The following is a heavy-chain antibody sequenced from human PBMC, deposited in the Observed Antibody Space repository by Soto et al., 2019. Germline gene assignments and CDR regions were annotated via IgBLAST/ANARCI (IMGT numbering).Heavy chain of an antibody. J-gene: IGHJ6*02. CDR1: GGSISSCNCY. D-gene: IGHD1-1*01. CDR3: ARLGTYDGMDV. V-gene: IGHV4-39*02. Sequence: QLQLQESGPGLVKPSETLSLSCTVSGGSISSCNCYWSWIRQPPGKGLEWIGSISYSGSTYYNPSLKSRLTVSVDTSKNHFSLKLNSVTAADTAVYYCARLGTYDGMDVWGQGTTVTVSS. CDR2: ISYSGST.